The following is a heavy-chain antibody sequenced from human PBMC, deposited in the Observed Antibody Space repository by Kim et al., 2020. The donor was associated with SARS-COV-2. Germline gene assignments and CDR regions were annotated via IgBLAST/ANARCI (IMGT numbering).Heavy chain of an antibody. D-gene: IGHD6-19*01. CDR3: ARGLSIAVAGSYYYGMDV. V-gene: IGHV3-11*04. Sequence: KGRFTISRDNAKNSLYLQMNSLRAEDTAVYYCARGLSIAVAGSYYYGMDVWGQGTTVTVSS. J-gene: IGHJ6*02.